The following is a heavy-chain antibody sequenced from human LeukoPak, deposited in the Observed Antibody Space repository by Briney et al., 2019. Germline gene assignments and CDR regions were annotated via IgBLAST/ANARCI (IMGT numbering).Heavy chain of an antibody. CDR2: IHYSGST. CDR1: GDSITGYY. D-gene: IGHD3-16*01. CDR3: ARGERLGPDI. V-gene: IGHV4-59*01. J-gene: IGHJ3*02. Sequence: NPSETLSLTCTVSGDSITGYYWSWIRQPPGKGLEWIGYIHYSGSTNYHPSLNSRVTISVDTSKNQFSLKLYPVTAADTAVYYCARGERLGPDIWGQGTMVTVSS.